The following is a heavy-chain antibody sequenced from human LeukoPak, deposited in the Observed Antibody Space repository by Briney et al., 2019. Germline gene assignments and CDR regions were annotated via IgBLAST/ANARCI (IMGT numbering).Heavy chain of an antibody. Sequence: PGGSLRLSCAASGFTFSSYGMHWVRQAPGKGLEWVAVISYDGSNKYYADSVKGRFTISRDNSKNTLYLQMNSLRAEDTAVYYCAKEDYRRSSLDYWGQGTLVTVSS. D-gene: IGHD6-6*01. V-gene: IGHV3-30*18. CDR1: GFTFSSYG. CDR3: AKEDYRRSSLDY. CDR2: ISYDGSNK. J-gene: IGHJ4*02.